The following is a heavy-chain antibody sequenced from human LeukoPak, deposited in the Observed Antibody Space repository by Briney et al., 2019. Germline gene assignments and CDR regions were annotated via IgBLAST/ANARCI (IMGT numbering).Heavy chain of an antibody. D-gene: IGHD4-17*01. Sequence: GRSLRLSCAASGFTFSNYAMHWVRQAPGQGLERVAVISYDGSNKYYADSVKGRFTISRDNSKNTLYLQMNSLRAEDTAVYYCAKGRIYGDYVSWFDPWGQGTLVTVSS. J-gene: IGHJ5*02. CDR1: GFTFSNYA. V-gene: IGHV3-30*04. CDR2: ISYDGSNK. CDR3: AKGRIYGDYVSWFDP.